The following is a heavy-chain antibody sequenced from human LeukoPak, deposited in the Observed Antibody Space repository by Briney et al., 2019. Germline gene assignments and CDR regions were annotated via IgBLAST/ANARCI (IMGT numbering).Heavy chain of an antibody. CDR3: ARRQGCSSTSCPPDY. Sequence: GESLKISCRGSGYSFTTYWIGWVRQMPGKSLEWMGIIYPGDSDTRYTPSFHGQVPLSADKSITTAYLQWSSLKAWDTAIYYCARRQGCSSTSCPPDYWGQGTLITVAS. CDR1: GYSFTTYW. J-gene: IGHJ4*02. V-gene: IGHV5-51*01. D-gene: IGHD2-2*01. CDR2: IYPGDSDT.